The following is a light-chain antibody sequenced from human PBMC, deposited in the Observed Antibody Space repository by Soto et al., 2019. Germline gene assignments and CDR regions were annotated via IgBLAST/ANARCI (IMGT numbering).Light chain of an antibody. CDR2: DVN. CDR3: GSYSTSGSVV. V-gene: IGLV2-14*01. CDR1: FSDVGGYDF. Sequence: QSVLTQPASVSGSPGQSIAISCTGTFSDVGGYDFVAWYQQHPGKAPKVIIYDVNNRPSGVSNRFFGSKSGNTASLTISRLQTEDEADYYCGSYSTSGSVVFGGGTKLTVL. J-gene: IGLJ2*01.